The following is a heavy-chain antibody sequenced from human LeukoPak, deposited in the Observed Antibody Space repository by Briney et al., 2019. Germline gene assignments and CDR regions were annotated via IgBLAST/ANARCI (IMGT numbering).Heavy chain of an antibody. CDR2: ISGNGGST. D-gene: IGHD4-17*01. J-gene: IGHJ6*02. CDR1: GFTFSNYA. V-gene: IGHV3-23*01. CDR3: AKPTTVTADYYYGVDV. Sequence: GGSLRVSCAASGFTFSNYAMSWVRQAPGKGLQWVSGISGNGGSTYYADSVKGRFTISRDNSRNTAYLQINSLRAEDTAVYYCAKPTTVTADYYYGVDVWGQGTTVTVSS.